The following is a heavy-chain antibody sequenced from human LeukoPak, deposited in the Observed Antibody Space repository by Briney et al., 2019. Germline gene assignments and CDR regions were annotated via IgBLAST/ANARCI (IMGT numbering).Heavy chain of an antibody. CDR2: IRAYNGNT. V-gene: IGHV1-18*01. Sequence: SSVKVSYKASGYTFTSYGISWVRQAPGQGLEWMGRIRAYNGNTNYAQKLQGRVTMTTDTSTSTAYMELRSLRSDDTAVYYCTRGLIQEVFFDYWGQGTLVTVSS. D-gene: IGHD2-21*01. J-gene: IGHJ4*02. CDR1: GYTFTSYG. CDR3: TRGLIQEVFFDY.